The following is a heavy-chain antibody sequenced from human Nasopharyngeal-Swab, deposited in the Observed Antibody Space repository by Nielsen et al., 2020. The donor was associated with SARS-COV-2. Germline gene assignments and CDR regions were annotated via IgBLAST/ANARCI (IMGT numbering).Heavy chain of an antibody. D-gene: IGHD1-26*01. CDR1: GFTFSSYS. Sequence: GESLKISCAASGFTFSSYSMNWVRQAPGKGLEWVSSISSSSSYIYYADSVKGRFTISRDNAKNSLYLQMNSLRAEDTAVYYCARERRGSYYFDYWGQGTLVTVSS. V-gene: IGHV3-21*01. J-gene: IGHJ4*02. CDR2: ISSSSSYI. CDR3: ARERRGSYYFDY.